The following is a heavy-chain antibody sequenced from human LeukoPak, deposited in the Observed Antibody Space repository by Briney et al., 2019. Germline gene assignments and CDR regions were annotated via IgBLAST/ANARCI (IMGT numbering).Heavy chain of an antibody. D-gene: IGHD2-2*01. V-gene: IGHV3-23*01. J-gene: IGHJ4*02. CDR2: INGGGGST. CDR3: AKEGGKSSSSCYYFDH. CDR1: GFTFSSYA. Sequence: PGGSLRLSCAASGFTFSSYAMTWVRQAPGKGLEWVSVINGGGGSTFYADSVKGRFTIPRDNSKNTLYLQMNSLRAEDTAVYYCAKEGGKSSSSCYYFDHWGQGSPVTVSS.